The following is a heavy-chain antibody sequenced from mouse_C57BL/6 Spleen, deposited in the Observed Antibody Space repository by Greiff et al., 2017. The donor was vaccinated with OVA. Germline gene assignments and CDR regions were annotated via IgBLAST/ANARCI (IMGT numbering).Heavy chain of an antibody. CDR3: ARGVDYYGSSYYAMDY. J-gene: IGHJ4*01. CDR1: GYTFTSYW. D-gene: IGHD1-1*01. CDR2: IYPGSGST. V-gene: IGHV1-55*01. Sequence: QVQLKESGAELVKPGASVKMSCKASGYTFTSYWITWVKQRPGQGLEWIGDIYPGSGSTNYNEKFKSKATLTVDTSSSTAYMQLSSLTSEDSAVYFCARGVDYYGSSYYAMDYWGQGTSVTVSS.